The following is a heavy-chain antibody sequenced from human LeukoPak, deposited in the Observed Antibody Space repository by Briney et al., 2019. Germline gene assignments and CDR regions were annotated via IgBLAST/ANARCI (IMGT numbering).Heavy chain of an antibody. V-gene: IGHV3-48*03. CDR1: GFTFSSYE. Sequence: GGSLRLSYAASGFTFSSYEMNWVRQAPGKGLEWVSYISSSGSTIYYADSVKGRVTISRDNSKNTLYLQMNSLRAEDTAVYYCARSGLIRFDYWGQGTLVTVSS. CDR3: ARSGLIRFDY. D-gene: IGHD2-15*01. J-gene: IGHJ4*02. CDR2: ISSSGSTI.